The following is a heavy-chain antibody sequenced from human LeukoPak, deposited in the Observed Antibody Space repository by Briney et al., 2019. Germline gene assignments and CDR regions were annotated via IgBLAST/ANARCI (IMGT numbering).Heavy chain of an antibody. V-gene: IGHV3-48*03. J-gene: IGHJ4*02. CDR3: ARDLGVGGTGNEFDY. D-gene: IGHD6-13*01. CDR2: ISESGGTI. CDR1: GFTFSSYE. Sequence: GGSLRLSCAASGFTFSSYEMNWVRQAPGKGLEWVSYISESGGTIYYADSVKGRFTISRDNAKNSLFLQMSSLRAEDTAVYYCARDLGVGGTGNEFDYWGQGTLVSVSS.